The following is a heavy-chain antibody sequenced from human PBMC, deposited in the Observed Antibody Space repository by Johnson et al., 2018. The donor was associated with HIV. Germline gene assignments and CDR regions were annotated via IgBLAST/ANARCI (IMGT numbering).Heavy chain of an antibody. CDR2: ISYDGTNQ. CDR3: VRRFYDSSAFDV. CDR1: GFTFASYG. V-gene: IGHV3-30*03. D-gene: IGHD3-22*01. Sequence: QVQLVESGGGVVQPGRSLRLSCEVSGFTFASYGMHWVRQGPGKGLEWVAFISYDGTNQYHADSVRGRFTISRDNSRNTLFLQMNSLRAEDTAMYFCVRRFYDSSAFDVWGQGTLVTVSS. J-gene: IGHJ3*01.